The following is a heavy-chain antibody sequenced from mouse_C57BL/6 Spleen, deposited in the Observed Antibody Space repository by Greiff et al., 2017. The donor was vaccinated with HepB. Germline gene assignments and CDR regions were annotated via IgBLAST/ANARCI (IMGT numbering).Heavy chain of an antibody. V-gene: IGHV1-18*01. J-gene: IGHJ4*01. CDR3: ARIDTGGGAMDY. D-gene: IGHD4-1*01. CDR1: GYTFTDYN. Sequence: EVQLQQSGPELVKPGASVKIPCKASGYTFTDYNMDWVKQSHGKSLEWIGDINPNNGGTIYNQKFKGQATLTVDKSSSTAYMELRSLTSEDTAVYYCARIDTGGGAMDYWGQGTSVTVSS. CDR2: INPNNGGT.